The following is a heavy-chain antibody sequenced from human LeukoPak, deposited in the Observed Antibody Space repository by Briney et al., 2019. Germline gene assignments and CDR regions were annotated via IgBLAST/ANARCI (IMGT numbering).Heavy chain of an antibody. J-gene: IGHJ6*03. CDR1: GGTFSSYA. CDR3: ASSRFRSGYYGSGSYYPHYYYYYYMDV. V-gene: IGHV1-69*06. Sequence: SVKVSCKASGGTFSSYAISWVRQAPGQGLEWMGGIIPIFGTANYAQKFRGRVTITADKSTSTAYMELSSLRSEDTAVYYCASSRFRSGYYGSGSYYPHYYYYYYMDVWGKGTTVTISS. D-gene: IGHD3-10*01. CDR2: IIPIFGTA.